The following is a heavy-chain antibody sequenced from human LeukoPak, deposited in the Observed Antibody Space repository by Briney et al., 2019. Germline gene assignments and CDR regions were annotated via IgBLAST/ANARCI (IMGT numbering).Heavy chain of an antibody. Sequence: SETLSPTCAVYGGSFTGYHWNWIRQSPQRGLEWIGEINHRGHPHYNPSLESRLTISVDTSKNQFSLTLESVTAADTAVYYCARDPTTVVTVPYYFDFWGQGTPVTVSS. CDR1: GGSFTGYH. V-gene: IGHV4-34*01. CDR2: INHRGHP. D-gene: IGHD4-23*01. J-gene: IGHJ4*02. CDR3: ARDPTTVVTVPYYFDF.